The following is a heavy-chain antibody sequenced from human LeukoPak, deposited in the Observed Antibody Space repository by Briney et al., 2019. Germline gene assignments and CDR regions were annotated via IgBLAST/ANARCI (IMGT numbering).Heavy chain of an antibody. CDR1: GYTFTSYD. D-gene: IGHD3-22*01. CDR2: MNPNSGNT. J-gene: IGHJ1*01. V-gene: IGHV1-8*01. CDR3: ASPGEYYYDSSGYCKYFQH. Sequence: ASVKVSCKASGYTFTSYDINWVRQATGQGLEWMGWMNPNSGNTGYAQKFQGRVTMTRNTSISTAYMELSSLRSEDTAVYYCASPGEYYYDSSGYCKYFQHWGQGTLVTVSS.